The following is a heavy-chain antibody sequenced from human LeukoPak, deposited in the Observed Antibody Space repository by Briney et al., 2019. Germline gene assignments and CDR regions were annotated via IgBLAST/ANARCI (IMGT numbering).Heavy chain of an antibody. CDR1: GFTFADYA. J-gene: IGHJ6*03. Sequence: PGGSLRLSCAASGFTFADYAMHWVRQTPGKGLEWVSGISWNSGNIDYADSVKGRFTISRDNAKNSVSLQMNSLRAEDTAVYYCASGSYGSGFYYFYYMDVWGKGTTVTVSS. D-gene: IGHD3-10*01. CDR2: ISWNSGNI. CDR3: ASGSYGSGFYYFYYMDV. V-gene: IGHV3-9*01.